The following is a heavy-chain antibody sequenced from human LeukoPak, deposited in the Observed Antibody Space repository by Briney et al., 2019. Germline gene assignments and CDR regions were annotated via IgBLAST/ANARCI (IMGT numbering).Heavy chain of an antibody. CDR1: GFTFSSYS. CDR2: ISSSSSTI. J-gene: IGHJ5*02. CDR3: ARDSIVGATTGWFDP. Sequence: PGGSLRLSCAASGFTFSSYSMNWVRQAPGKGLEWVSYISSSSSTIYYADSVKGRFTISRDNAKNSLYLQMNSLRAEDTAVYYCARDSIVGATTGWFDPWGQGTLVTVSS. D-gene: IGHD1-26*01. V-gene: IGHV3-48*04.